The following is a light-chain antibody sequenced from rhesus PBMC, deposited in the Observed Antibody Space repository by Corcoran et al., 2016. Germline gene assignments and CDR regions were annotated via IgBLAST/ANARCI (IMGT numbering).Light chain of an antibody. CDR3: MQSTKDPWT. V-gene: IGKV2S3*01. Sequence: DIVMTQTPLSLPVTPGEPASISCRSSQSLLHSNGNTYLHWYLQKPGQSPRVLIYKVTNRESGVPERFMGSGSGTDFTIKISRVGPEDVGVYYCMQSTKDPWTFGQGTKVEIK. J-gene: IGKJ1*01. CDR2: KVT. CDR1: QSLLHSNGNTY.